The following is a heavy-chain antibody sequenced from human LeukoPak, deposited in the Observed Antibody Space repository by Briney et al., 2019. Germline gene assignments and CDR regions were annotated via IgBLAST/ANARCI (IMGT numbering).Heavy chain of an antibody. J-gene: IGHJ3*02. V-gene: IGHV1-69*04. D-gene: IGHD6-19*01. Sequence: SVKVSCKASGYTFTSYGISWVRQAPGQGLEWMGRIIPILGIANYAQKFQGRVTITADKSTSTAYMELSSLRSEDTAVYYCARWLVTEGAFDIWGQGTMVTVSS. CDR2: IIPILGIA. CDR3: ARWLVTEGAFDI. CDR1: GYTFTSYG.